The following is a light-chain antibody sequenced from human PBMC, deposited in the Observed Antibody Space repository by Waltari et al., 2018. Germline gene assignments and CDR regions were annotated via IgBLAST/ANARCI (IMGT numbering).Light chain of an antibody. CDR3: QQYNDWPPWT. Sequence: EIVMTQSPASLSLSPGEIATLSCRASQSVTSNLAWYQQKPDQAHRLLLYGASTRTAGIPVRFSGSGSGTEFTLTVSGLQSEDFAIYYCQQYNDWPPWTFGQGTKVEIK. CDR1: QSVTSN. J-gene: IGKJ1*01. V-gene: IGKV3-15*01. CDR2: GAS.